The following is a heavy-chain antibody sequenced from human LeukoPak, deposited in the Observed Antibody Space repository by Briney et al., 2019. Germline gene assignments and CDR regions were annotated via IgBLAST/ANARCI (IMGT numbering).Heavy chain of an antibody. Sequence: PGGSLRLSCAASGFTFSSYSMNWVRQAPGKGLEWVSYISSGGSTTYYAGSVKGRFTVSRDNAKNSLFLQMNGLRAEDTAVYYCARRGGSSSRRSPIDYWGQGTLVTVSS. V-gene: IGHV3-48*04. CDR2: ISSGGSTT. J-gene: IGHJ4*02. D-gene: IGHD6-6*01. CDR3: ARRGGSSSRRSPIDY. CDR1: GFTFSSYS.